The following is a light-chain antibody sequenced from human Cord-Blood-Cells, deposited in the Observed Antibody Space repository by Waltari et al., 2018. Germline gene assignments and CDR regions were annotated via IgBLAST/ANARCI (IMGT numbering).Light chain of an antibody. J-gene: IGLJ3*02. CDR1: SSDVGGYNY. CDR2: DDS. V-gene: IGLV2-11*01. CDR3: CSYSGSYTLV. Sequence: QSSVTQTSSVSGSPGQSVTTPCPGTSSDVGGYNYVSCYQQHPGKAPKLMIYDDSKRPSGVPDRFSGSKSGNTAALTISVLHAEDEADYYCCSYSGSYTLVFGGGTKRTVL.